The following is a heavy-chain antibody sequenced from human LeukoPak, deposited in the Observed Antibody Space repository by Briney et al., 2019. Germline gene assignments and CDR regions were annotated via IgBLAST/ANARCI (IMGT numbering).Heavy chain of an antibody. CDR2: IYTSGST. V-gene: IGHV4-4*07. Sequence: SETLSLTCTVSGGSLSSYYWTWIRQPPGKGLEWIGRIYTSGSTSYNPSLKSRVTMSVDTSKNQFSLKLSSVTAADTAVYYCAREAIAAPYPDYWGRGTLVTVSS. J-gene: IGHJ4*02. CDR1: GGSLSSYY. D-gene: IGHD6-13*01. CDR3: AREAIAAPYPDY.